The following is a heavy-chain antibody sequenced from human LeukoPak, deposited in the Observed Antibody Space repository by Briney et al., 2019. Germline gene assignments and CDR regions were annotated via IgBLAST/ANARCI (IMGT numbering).Heavy chain of an antibody. Sequence: GESLRISCKGSGYSFTSYWIGWVRPMPGKGLEWMGIIYPGDSDTRYSPSFQGQVTFSADKSISTAYLQWSSLKASDTAMYYCARNSYYYDSSGYYKSFDYRGQGTLVTVSS. V-gene: IGHV5-51*01. J-gene: IGHJ4*02. CDR1: GYSFTSYW. D-gene: IGHD3-22*01. CDR2: IYPGDSDT. CDR3: ARNSYYYDSSGYYKSFDY.